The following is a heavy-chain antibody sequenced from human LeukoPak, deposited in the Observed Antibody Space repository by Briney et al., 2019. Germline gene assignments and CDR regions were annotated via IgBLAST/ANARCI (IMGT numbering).Heavy chain of an antibody. V-gene: IGHV2-5*01. D-gene: IGHD5-24*01. CDR2: VYWNDDS. Sequence: SGPTLVNPTQTLTLTCTVSGFSLSTSGVAVGWVRQPPGKALEWLAFVYWNDDSRYSPSLKSRLTITKDTSKNQVVLRMTNMDLVDTGTYFCAHADNRDNYFDFWGQGTLVTVSS. CDR3: AHADNRDNYFDF. CDR1: GFSLSTSGVA. J-gene: IGHJ4*02.